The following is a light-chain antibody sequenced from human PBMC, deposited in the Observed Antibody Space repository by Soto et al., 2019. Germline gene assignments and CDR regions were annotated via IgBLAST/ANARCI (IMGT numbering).Light chain of an antibody. Sequence: DIQMTQSPSSRSASVGGRVTITCRANQSITTYLAWYQQKSGEAPKLLIYAAARLQTGVPSRFSGSGSGTDFTLTISSLQPEDFATYYCQQAYGAPPTFGQGTKVDIK. CDR2: AAA. CDR1: QSITTY. CDR3: QQAYGAPPT. J-gene: IGKJ1*01. V-gene: IGKV1-39*01.